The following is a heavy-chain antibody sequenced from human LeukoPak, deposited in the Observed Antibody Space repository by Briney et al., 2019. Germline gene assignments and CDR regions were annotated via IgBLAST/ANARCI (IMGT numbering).Heavy chain of an antibody. CDR1: GGSISSYY. CDR2: IYYSGST. Sequence: SETLSLTCTVSGGSISSYYWSWIRQPPGKGLEWIGYIYYSGSTNYNPSLKSRVTISVDTSKNQFSLKLSSVTAADTAVYYCAGTGLGFSTGYGRGYYYYYYMDVWGKGTTVTVSS. D-gene: IGHD3/OR15-3a*01. V-gene: IGHV4-59*01. J-gene: IGHJ6*03. CDR3: AGTGLGFSTGYGRGYYYYYYMDV.